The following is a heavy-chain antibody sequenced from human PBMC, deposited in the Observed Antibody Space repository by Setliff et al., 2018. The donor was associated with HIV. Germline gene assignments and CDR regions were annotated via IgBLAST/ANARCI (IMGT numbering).Heavy chain of an antibody. CDR1: GGSISSGSYY. Sequence: SETLSLTCTVSGGSISSGSYYWSWIRQPAGKGLEWIGHIYTSGSTDYNPSLKSRVTISVDTSKNQFPLKLSSVTAADTAVYYCARVGYGDYGDAFDIWGQGTMVTVSS. CDR3: ARVGYGDYGDAFDI. V-gene: IGHV4-61*09. J-gene: IGHJ3*02. CDR2: IYTSGST. D-gene: IGHD4-17*01.